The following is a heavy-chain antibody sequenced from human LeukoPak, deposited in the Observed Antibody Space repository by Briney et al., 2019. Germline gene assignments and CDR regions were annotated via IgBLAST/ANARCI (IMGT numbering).Heavy chain of an antibody. CDR2: IIPIFGTA. J-gene: IGHJ4*02. CDR3: AKDHSDALRRFGELIRRTRDGYFHY. D-gene: IGHD3-10*01. Sequence: ASVKVSCKASGGTFSSYAISWVRQASGQGLEWMGGIIPIFGTANYAQKFQGRVTITADESTSTAYMELSSLRSEDTAVYYCAKDHSDALRRFGELIRRTRDGYFHYWGQGTLVVVSS. V-gene: IGHV1-69*13. CDR1: GGTFSSYA.